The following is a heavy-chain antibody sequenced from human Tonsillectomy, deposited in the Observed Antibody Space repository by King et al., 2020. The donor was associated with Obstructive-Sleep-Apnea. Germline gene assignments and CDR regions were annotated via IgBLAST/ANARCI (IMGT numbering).Heavy chain of an antibody. D-gene: IGHD2-8*01. CDR3: ARRKWAWFFDI. J-gene: IGHJ2*01. V-gene: IGHV5-51*01. Sequence: QLVQSGAEVKKPGESLKISCKVSGYSFTTYWIGWVRQMPGKGLEWMGIIYPGDSDTRYSLSFQGQVTISAAKSISTAYLQWRSRKASDNAIYYCARRKWAWFFDIWGRGTLVTVSS. CDR1: GYSFTTYW. CDR2: IYPGDSDT.